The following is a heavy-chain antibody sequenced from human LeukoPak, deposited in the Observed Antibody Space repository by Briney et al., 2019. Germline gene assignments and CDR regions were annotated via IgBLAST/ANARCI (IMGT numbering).Heavy chain of an antibody. CDR1: GGSISSSSYY. CDR2: IYYSGST. V-gene: IGHV4-39*07. CDR3: ARVSWQVLAEKEFDY. Sequence: SETLSLTCTVPGGSISSSSYYWGWIRQPPGKGLEWIGSIYYSGSTYYNPSLKSRVIISVDTSKNQFSLKLSSVTAADTAVYYCARVSWQVLAEKEFDYWGQGTLVTVSS. D-gene: IGHD6-19*01. J-gene: IGHJ4*02.